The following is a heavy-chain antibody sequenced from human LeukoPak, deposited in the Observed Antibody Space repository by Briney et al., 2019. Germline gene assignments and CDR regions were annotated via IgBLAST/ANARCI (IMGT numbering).Heavy chain of an antibody. Sequence: PGGSLRLSCAASGFTFSSYAMSWVRQAPGKGLEWVSAISGSGGSTYYADSVKGRFTISRDNAKNSLYLQMNSLRAEDTAVYYCARGKQTLFDYWGQGTLVTVSS. D-gene: IGHD6-13*01. CDR3: ARGKQTLFDY. V-gene: IGHV3-23*01. J-gene: IGHJ4*02. CDR1: GFTFSSYA. CDR2: ISGSGGST.